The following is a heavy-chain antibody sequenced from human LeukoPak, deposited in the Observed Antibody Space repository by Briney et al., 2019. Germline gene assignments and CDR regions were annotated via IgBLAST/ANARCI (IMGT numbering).Heavy chain of an antibody. D-gene: IGHD5-24*01. J-gene: IGHJ5*02. V-gene: IGHV4-59*08. CDR1: GGSISSYY. Sequence: SETLSLTCTVSGGSISSYYWSWIRQPPGKGLEWIGYIYYSGSTNYNPSLKSRVTISVDTSKNQFSLKLGSVTAADTAVYYCARHVVYRRDGNRWFDPWGQGTLVTVSS. CDR2: IYYSGST. CDR3: ARHVVYRRDGNRWFDP.